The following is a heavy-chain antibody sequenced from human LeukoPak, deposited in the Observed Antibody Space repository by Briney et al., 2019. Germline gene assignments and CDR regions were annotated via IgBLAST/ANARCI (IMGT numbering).Heavy chain of an antibody. CDR3: ASDYYGSGSYSEPAEYFQH. V-gene: IGHV3-48*03. CDR1: GFTFSSYE. CDR2: ISSSGSTI. J-gene: IGHJ1*01. Sequence: GGSLRLSCAASGFTFSSYEMNWVRQAPGKGLEWVSYISSSGSTIYYADSVKGRFTISRDNAKNSLYLQMNSLRAEDTAVYYCASDYYGSGSYSEPAEYFQHWGQGTLVTVSS. D-gene: IGHD3-10*01.